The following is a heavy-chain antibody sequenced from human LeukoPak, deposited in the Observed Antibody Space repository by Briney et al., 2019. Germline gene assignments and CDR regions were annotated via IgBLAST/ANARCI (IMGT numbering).Heavy chain of an antibody. CDR3: ARGSSLPAARYYYYYYMDV. CDR2: IWYDGSNK. D-gene: IGHD2-2*01. Sequence: GGSLRLSCAASGFTFSSYGMHWVRQAPGKGLEWVAVIWYDGSNKYYADSVKGRFTISRDNSKNTLYLQMNSLRAEDTAVYYCARGSSLPAARYYYYYYMDVWGKGTTVTVSS. CDR1: GFTFSSYG. J-gene: IGHJ6*03. V-gene: IGHV3-33*01.